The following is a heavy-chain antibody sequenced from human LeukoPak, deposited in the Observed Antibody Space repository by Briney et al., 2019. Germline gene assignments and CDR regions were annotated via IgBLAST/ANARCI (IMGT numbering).Heavy chain of an antibody. Sequence: GASVKVSCKASGDTFTSYNIQWVRQAPGQGLEWMGIINPSDGGTGYAQKFQDRVTMTRVTSTSTAYMDLNSLTSEDTAVYYCARESGHVFDYWGQGTLVTVSS. D-gene: IGHD3-16*01. CDR2: INPSDGGT. V-gene: IGHV1-46*01. J-gene: IGHJ4*02. CDR1: GDTFTSYN. CDR3: ARESGHVFDY.